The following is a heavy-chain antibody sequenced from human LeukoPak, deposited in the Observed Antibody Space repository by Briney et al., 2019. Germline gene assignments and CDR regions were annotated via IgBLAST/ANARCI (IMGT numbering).Heavy chain of an antibody. CDR3: ARWGDGYNYFDY. V-gene: IGHV4-4*07. D-gene: IGHD5-24*01. CDR1: GGSISSYY. Sequence: SETLSLTCTVWGGSISSYYWSWIRQPAGKGLEGIGRIYTSGSTNYNPSLKSRVTLSVDTSKNQFSLKLSSVTAADTAVYYCARWGDGYNYFDYWGQGTLVTVSS. J-gene: IGHJ4*02. CDR2: IYTSGST.